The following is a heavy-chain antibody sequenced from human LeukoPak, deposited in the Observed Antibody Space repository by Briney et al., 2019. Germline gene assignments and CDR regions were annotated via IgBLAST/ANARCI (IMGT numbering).Heavy chain of an antibody. D-gene: IGHD6-19*01. CDR2: ISGSGGST. J-gene: IGHJ4*02. V-gene: IGHV3-23*01. Sequence: PGGSPRLSCAASGFTFSSYAMTWVRQAPGKGLEWVSSISGSGGSTSYAVSVKGRFTTSRDNPKNTLYLQMNSLRADDTAVYYCARGKYSSGWYYFDYWGQGTLVTVSS. CDR1: GFTFSSYA. CDR3: ARGKYSSGWYYFDY.